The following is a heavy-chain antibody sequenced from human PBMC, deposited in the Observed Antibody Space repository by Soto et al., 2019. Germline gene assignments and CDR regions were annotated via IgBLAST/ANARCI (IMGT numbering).Heavy chain of an antibody. Sequence: SETLSLTCSVSGGSVSSGNYYRSWIRQPPGKGLEWIGYFYYTGSTNYNPSLKSRVTISVDTSKNQFSLKLSSVTAADTAVYYCASAGGLGCSSTSCLSWGQGTLVTVSS. V-gene: IGHV4-61*01. CDR3: ASAGGLGCSSTSCLS. J-gene: IGHJ5*02. CDR2: FYYTGST. CDR1: GGSVSSGNYY. D-gene: IGHD2-2*01.